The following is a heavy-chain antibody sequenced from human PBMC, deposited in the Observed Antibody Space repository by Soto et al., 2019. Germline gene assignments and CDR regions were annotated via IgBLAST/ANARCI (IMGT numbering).Heavy chain of an antibody. V-gene: IGHV1-24*01. CDR3: ATGSGEVRVGDLDY. D-gene: IGHD3-3*01. CDR2: FDPEDGEA. Sequence: QVQVVQSGAEVKKAGASVTVSCKVSGYTLTELSMHLVRQAPGKGREWMGSFDPEDGEAIYAQNFQGSVTMTEDTSTDTACVGLRRLRSEDPAVYDCATGSGEVRVGDLDYWGQGTLVTVSS. J-gene: IGHJ4*02. CDR1: GYTLTELS.